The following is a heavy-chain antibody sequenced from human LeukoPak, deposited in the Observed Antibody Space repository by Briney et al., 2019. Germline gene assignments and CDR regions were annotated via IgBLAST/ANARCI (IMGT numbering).Heavy chain of an antibody. CDR2: MNPNSGNT. CDR1: GYTFTGYD. CDR3: ARGRLYGSGYGMDV. V-gene: IGHV1-8*01. D-gene: IGHD3-10*01. J-gene: IGHJ6*02. Sequence: ASVKVSCKASGYTFTGYDINWVRQATGQGLEWMGWMNPNSGNTGYAQKFQGRVTMTRNTSISTAYMELSSLRSEDTAVYYCARGRLYGSGYGMDVWGQGTTVTVSS.